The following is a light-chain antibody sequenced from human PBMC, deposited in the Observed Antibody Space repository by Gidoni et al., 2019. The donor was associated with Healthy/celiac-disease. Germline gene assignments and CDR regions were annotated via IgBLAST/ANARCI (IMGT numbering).Light chain of an antibody. CDR1: QDISNY. J-gene: IGKJ5*01. Sequence: DIQMTQSPSSLSASVGDRVTITCQASQDISNYLNWYQQKPGKAPKLLIYDASNLETGVPSRFSGSRSGTDFTFTISSLQPEDIATYYCQQYDNLPPGSITFXXXTRLEIK. V-gene: IGKV1-33*01. CDR3: QQYDNLPPGSIT. CDR2: DAS.